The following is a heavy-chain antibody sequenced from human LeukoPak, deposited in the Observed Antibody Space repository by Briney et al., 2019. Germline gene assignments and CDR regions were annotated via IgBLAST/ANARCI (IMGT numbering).Heavy chain of an antibody. J-gene: IGHJ4*02. CDR2: ISSNGNT. CDR1: GFVFSNNY. D-gene: IGHD1-7*01. V-gene: IGHV3-53*01. CDR3: SRGITGNTSPFDS. Sequence: GGSLRLSCAASGFVFSNNYMNWVRQAPGKGLEWVSVISSNGNTYYLDSVRGRCTISRDNSKNSLYLQINSLRAEDTAVYYCSRGITGNTSPFDSWGQGTLVTVSS.